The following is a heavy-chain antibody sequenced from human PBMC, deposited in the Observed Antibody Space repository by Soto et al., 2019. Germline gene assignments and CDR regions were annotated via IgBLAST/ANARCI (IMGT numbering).Heavy chain of an antibody. CDR2: IYYSGST. V-gene: IGHV4-39*01. J-gene: IGHJ5*02. Sequence: KQSQTLSLTCTVSGGSISSSSYYWGWIRQPPGKGLEWIGSIYYSGSTYYNPSLKSRVTISVDTSKNQFSLKLSSVTAADTAVYYCARRQDVVHYYVSGTRGGWFDPWGQGTLVTVSS. CDR3: ARRQDVVHYYVSGTRGGWFDP. D-gene: IGHD3-10*01. CDR1: GGSISSSSYY.